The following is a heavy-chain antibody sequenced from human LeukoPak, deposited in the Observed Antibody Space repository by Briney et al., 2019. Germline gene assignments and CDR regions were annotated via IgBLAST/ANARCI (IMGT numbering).Heavy chain of an antibody. Sequence: GGSLRLSCAASGFTFSSHEMNWVRQAPGKGLEWVSYISGSGSTIYYKDSVKGRFTISRDNAKNSLYLQMNSLRAEDTAVYYCVRDPGITGTSYWGQGTLVTVSS. CDR3: VRDPGITGTSY. CDR1: GFTFSSHE. D-gene: IGHD1-20*01. V-gene: IGHV3-48*03. CDR2: ISGSGSTI. J-gene: IGHJ4*02.